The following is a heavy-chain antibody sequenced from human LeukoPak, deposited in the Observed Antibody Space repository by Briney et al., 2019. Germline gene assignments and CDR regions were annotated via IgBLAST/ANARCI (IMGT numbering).Heavy chain of an antibody. CDR2: IRYEGRYK. CDR1: GFTFSHHA. V-gene: IGHV3-30*02. Sequence: GGSLRLSCAASGFTFSHHAMHWVRQAPGKGLEWVAFIRYEGRYKHYADSVKGRFTISRDNSKNTMYLQMNSLRAEDTAMYYCAKVGLDTPKYDFWSGYYNYYFDYWGQGTLVTVSS. J-gene: IGHJ4*02. CDR3: AKVGLDTPKYDFWSGYYNYYFDY. D-gene: IGHD3-3*01.